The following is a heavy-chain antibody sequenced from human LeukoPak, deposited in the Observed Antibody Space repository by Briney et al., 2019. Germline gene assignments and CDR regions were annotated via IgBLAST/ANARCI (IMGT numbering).Heavy chain of an antibody. Sequence: GGSLRLSCAASGFTFSSYGMHWVRQAPGKGLEWVAVIWYDGTDKYYGDSVKGRFTISRDNSKNTLFLQMNSLRAEDTALYYCAREASLSGCYFDYWGQGTLVTVSS. J-gene: IGHJ4*02. V-gene: IGHV3-33*01. CDR2: IWYDGTDK. CDR1: GFTFSSYG. D-gene: IGHD5-12*01. CDR3: AREASLSGCYFDY.